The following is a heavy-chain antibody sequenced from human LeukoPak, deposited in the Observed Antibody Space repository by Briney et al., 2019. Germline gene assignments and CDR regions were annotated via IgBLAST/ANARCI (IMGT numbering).Heavy chain of an antibody. CDR3: AKLVGATGVWYFDY. V-gene: IGHV3-7*05. J-gene: IGHJ4*02. Sequence: GGSLRLSCAASGFTFSTYWMTWVRQAPGKGLEWVANISPDGSAKYYVDSVKGRFTISRDNARNTLYLQMNSLRAEDTAVYYCAKLVGATGVWYFDYWGQGTLVTVSS. D-gene: IGHD1-26*01. CDR1: GFTFSTYW. CDR2: ISPDGSAK.